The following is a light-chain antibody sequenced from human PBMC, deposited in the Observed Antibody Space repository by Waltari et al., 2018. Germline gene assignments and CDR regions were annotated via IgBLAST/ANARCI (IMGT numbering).Light chain of an antibody. CDR3: TSWTSTGALWV. CDR1: SSDVGGHNY. CDR2: DVT. J-gene: IGLJ3*02. Sequence: QSALTQPASVSGSPGQSITISCTGSSSDVGGHNYVSWYQQLPGKAPKLIIFDVTQRPSGVSKRFSGSKSANTASLTISGLQTEDEADYYCTSWTSTGALWVFGGGTKLTVL. V-gene: IGLV2-14*01.